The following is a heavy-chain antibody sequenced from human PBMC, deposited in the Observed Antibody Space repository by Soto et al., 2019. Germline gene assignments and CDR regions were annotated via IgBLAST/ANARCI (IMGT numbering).Heavy chain of an antibody. J-gene: IGHJ6*02. CDR3: ARDLPDTIFEGMDV. CDR1: GFTFSSYG. D-gene: IGHD3-3*01. Sequence: GGSLRLSCAASGFTFSSYGMHWVRQAPGKGLEWVAVIWYDGSNKYYADSVKGRFTISRDNSKNTLYLQMNSLRAEDTAVYYCARDLPDTIFEGMDVWGQGTTVTVSS. CDR2: IWYDGSNK. V-gene: IGHV3-33*01.